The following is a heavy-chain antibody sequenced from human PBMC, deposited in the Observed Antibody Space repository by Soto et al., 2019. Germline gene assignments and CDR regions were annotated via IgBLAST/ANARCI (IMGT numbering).Heavy chain of an antibody. CDR2: INHSGST. V-gene: IGHV4-34*01. CDR3: ARKFYYYYYGMDV. CDR1: GGSFSDYY. J-gene: IGHJ6*02. Sequence: SETLSLTCAVYGGSFSDYYWSWIRQPPGKGLEWIGEINHSGSTNYNPSLKSRVTISVDTSKNQFSLKLSSVTAADTAVYYCARKFYYYYYGMDVWDQGTTVTVYS.